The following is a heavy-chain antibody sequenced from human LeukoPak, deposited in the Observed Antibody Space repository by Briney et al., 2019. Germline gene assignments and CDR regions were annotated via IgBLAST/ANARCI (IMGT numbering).Heavy chain of an antibody. CDR1: GGTLRNYA. D-gene: IGHD6-13*01. CDR2: IIPTFGTA. CDR3: ARGGAAGAFHYYYGMDV. Sequence: ASVKVSCKASGGTLRNYAINWVRQAPGQGLEWMGGIIPTFGTAKYAQKFQGKVTIAADESTRIAYVELNSLTSEDTAVYYCARGGAAGAFHYYYGMDVWGQGTTVTVSS. J-gene: IGHJ6*02. V-gene: IGHV1-69*13.